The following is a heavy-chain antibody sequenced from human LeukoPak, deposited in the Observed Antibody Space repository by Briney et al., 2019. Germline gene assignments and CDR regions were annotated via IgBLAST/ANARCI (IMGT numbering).Heavy chain of an antibody. V-gene: IGHV3-21*01. D-gene: IGHD6-13*01. CDR3: TGEAAAGPVGSDY. CDR1: GFTFSSYS. Sequence: GGSLRLSCAASGFTFSSYSMNWVRQAPGKGLEWVSSISSSSSYTYYADSVKGRFTISRDNAKNSLYLQMNSLRAEDTAVYYCTGEAAAGPVGSDYWGQGTLVTVSS. J-gene: IGHJ4*02. CDR2: ISSSSSYT.